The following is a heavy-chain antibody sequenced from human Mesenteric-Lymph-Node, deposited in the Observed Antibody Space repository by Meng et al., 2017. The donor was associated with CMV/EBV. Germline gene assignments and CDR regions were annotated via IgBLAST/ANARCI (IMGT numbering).Heavy chain of an antibody. CDR3: ARAVVVVPAAFLYYGMDV. V-gene: IGHV1-2*02. CDR1: GYTFTGYY. Sequence: ASVKVSCKASGYTFTGYYMHWVRQAPGQGLEWMGWINPNSGGTNYAQKFQGRVTMTRDTSISTAYMELSRLRSDDTAVYYCARAVVVVPAAFLYYGMDVWGQGTTVTVSS. D-gene: IGHD2-2*01. CDR2: INPNSGGT. J-gene: IGHJ6*02.